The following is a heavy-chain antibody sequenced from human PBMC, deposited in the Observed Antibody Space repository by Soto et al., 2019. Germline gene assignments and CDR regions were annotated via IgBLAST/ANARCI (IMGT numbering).Heavy chain of an antibody. CDR1: GYTFTGYY. Sequence: QVQLVQSGAEVKKPGASVKVSCKASGYTFTGYYMHWVRQAPGQGLEWMGWINPNSGGTNYAQKFQGWVTMTRDTSISTAYMELSRLISDDTAVYYCARTPYYYDSSGYYRYWYFDLWGRGTLVSVSS. CDR3: ARTPYYYDSSGYYRYWYFDL. CDR2: INPNSGGT. J-gene: IGHJ2*01. D-gene: IGHD3-22*01. V-gene: IGHV1-2*04.